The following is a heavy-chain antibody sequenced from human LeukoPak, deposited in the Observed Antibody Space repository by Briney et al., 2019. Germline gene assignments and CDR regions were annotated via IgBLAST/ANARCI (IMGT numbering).Heavy chain of an antibody. CDR1: GGSISSSSYY. D-gene: IGHD5-18*01. CDR3: ARDWIQNWFDP. Sequence: SETLSLTCTVSGGSISSSSYYWGWIRQPPGKGLEWIGSIYYRGSTDYNPSLQSRVTLSVDTSKNQFSLKLSSVTAADTAVYYCARDWIQNWFDPWGQGTLVTVSS. CDR2: IYYRGST. J-gene: IGHJ5*02. V-gene: IGHV4-39*07.